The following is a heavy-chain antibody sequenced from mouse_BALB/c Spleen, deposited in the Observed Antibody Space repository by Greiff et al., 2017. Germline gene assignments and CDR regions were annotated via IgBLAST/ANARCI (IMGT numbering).Heavy chain of an antibody. CDR3: VGGDGYYAWFAY. J-gene: IGHJ3*01. D-gene: IGHD2-3*01. CDR1: GFTFNTNA. Sequence: EVQLVETGGGLVQPKGSLKLSCAASGFTFNTNAMNWVRQAPGKGLEWVARIRSKSNNYATYYADSVKDRFTISRDDSQSMLYLQMNNLKTEDTAMYYCVGGDGYYAWFAYWGQGTLVTVSA. CDR2: IRSKSNNYAT. V-gene: IGHV10S3*01.